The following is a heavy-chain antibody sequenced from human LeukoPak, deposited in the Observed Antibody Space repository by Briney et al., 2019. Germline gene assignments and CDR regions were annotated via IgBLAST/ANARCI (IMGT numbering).Heavy chain of an antibody. V-gene: IGHV4-30-2*01. CDR2: IYHSGST. J-gene: IGHJ4*02. CDR3: ARNVLLWFGESPYYFDY. D-gene: IGHD3-10*01. Sequence: PSETLSLTCAVSGGSISSGGYSWSWIRQPPGKGLEWIGYIYHSGSTYYNPSLKSRVTISVDRSKNQFSLKLSSVTAADTAVYYCARNVLLWFGESPYYFDYWGQGTLVTVSS. CDR1: GGSISSGGYS.